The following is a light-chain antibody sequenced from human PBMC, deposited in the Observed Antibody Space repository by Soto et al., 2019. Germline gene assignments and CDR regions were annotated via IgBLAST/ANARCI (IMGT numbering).Light chain of an antibody. CDR1: SCDVGGYKY. V-gene: IGLV2-14*01. J-gene: IGLJ2*01. CDR3: SSYTSSSTHVV. Sequence: QSALTQPASVSGSPGQSITISCTGTSCDVGGYKYVSWFQQHPGKAPKLLIYGVSNRPSGVSNRFSGSKSGNTASLTISGLQADDEGDYSCSSYTSSSTHVVFGGGTKLTVL. CDR2: GVS.